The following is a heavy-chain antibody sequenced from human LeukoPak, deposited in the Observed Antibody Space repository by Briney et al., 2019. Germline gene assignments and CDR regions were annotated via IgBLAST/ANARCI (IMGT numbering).Heavy chain of an antibody. CDR3: ARGGPYCSSTSCYYLGPIDY. CDR2: ISSSSSYI. CDR1: GFTFSSYS. Sequence: GGSLRLSCAASGFTFSSYSMNWVRQAPGKGLEWVSSISSSSSYIYYADSVKGRFTISRDNAKNSLHLQMNSLRAEDTAVYYCARGGPYCSSTSCYYLGPIDYWGQGTLVTVSS. V-gene: IGHV3-21*01. D-gene: IGHD2-2*01. J-gene: IGHJ4*02.